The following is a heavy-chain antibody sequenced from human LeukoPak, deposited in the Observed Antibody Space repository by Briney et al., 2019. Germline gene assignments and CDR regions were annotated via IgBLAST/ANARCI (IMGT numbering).Heavy chain of an antibody. CDR1: GFTFSSYW. Sequence: GGSLRLSCAASGFTFSSYWMSWVRQAPGKGLEWVANIKQDGSEKYYVDSVKGRFTISRDNAKSSLYLQMNSLRAEDTAIYYCARLLSGWYLADYWGQGTLVTVSS. J-gene: IGHJ4*02. CDR2: IKQDGSEK. CDR3: ARLLSGWYLADY. V-gene: IGHV3-7*01. D-gene: IGHD6-19*01.